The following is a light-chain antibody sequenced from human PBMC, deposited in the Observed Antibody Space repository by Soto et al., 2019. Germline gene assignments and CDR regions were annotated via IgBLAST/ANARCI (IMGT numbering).Light chain of an antibody. CDR1: RDINRW. J-gene: IGKJ2*01. Sequence: DIQMTQSPSSVSASVGDRVTITCRASRDINRWLAWYQQEPGKAPKLLIYTASSLQSGVPSRFSGSGSGTDFTLTITSLQPEDFATYYFQRATSFPYTLGRGTKLEIK. V-gene: IGKV1-12*01. CDR3: QRATSFPYT. CDR2: TAS.